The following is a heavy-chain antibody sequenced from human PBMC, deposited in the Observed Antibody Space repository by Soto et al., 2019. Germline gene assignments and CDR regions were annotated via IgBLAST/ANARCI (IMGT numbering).Heavy chain of an antibody. V-gene: IGHV3-74*01. Sequence: PGGSLRLSSAASGFTFSNYWMHLVRQALGKGLVWISRINDQGGSPTYADSVKGRFTISRDNAKNTLYLEMNSLRAEDTAVYYCARETYGSGTSDFDHWGQGTLVTVSS. J-gene: IGHJ4*02. CDR1: GFTFSNYW. D-gene: IGHD3-10*01. CDR2: INDQGGSP. CDR3: ARETYGSGTSDFDH.